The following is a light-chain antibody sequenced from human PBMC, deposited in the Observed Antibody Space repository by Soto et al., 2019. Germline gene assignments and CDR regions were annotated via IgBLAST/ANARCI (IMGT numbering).Light chain of an antibody. V-gene: IGLV2-14*01. J-gene: IGLJ2*01. CDR3: SSYTSGGTLV. CDR1: STDVGAYDY. Sequence: QSVLTQPASVSGASGQSITVSCTGTSTDVGAYDYVSWYQQYPGKAPKLMIYEVSNRPSGVSNRFSGSKSGNTASLAISGLQAEDEADYYCSSYTSGGTLVFGGGTQLTVL. CDR2: EVS.